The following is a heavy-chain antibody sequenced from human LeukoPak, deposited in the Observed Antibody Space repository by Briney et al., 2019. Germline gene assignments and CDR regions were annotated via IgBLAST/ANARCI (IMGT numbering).Heavy chain of an antibody. CDR2: IIPIFGTA. V-gene: IGHV1-69*05. Sequence: SVKVSCKASGGTFSSYAISWVRQAPGQGLEWMGGIIPIFGTANYAQKFQGRVTITTDESTSTAYMELSSLRSEDTAVYYCARDEINFWSGTESWFDPWGQGTLVTVSS. D-gene: IGHD3-3*01. J-gene: IGHJ5*02. CDR1: GGTFSSYA. CDR3: ARDEINFWSGTESWFDP.